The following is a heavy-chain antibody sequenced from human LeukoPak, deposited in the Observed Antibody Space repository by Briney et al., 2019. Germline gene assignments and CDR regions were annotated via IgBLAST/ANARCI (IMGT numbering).Heavy chain of an antibody. CDR3: AKSPYSGAARGAFDI. V-gene: IGHV3-23*01. CDR1: GFTFSTYA. CDR2: ISGSGGGT. Sequence: PGGSLRLSCAASGFTFSTYAMNWVRQAPGKGLEWVSVISGSGGGTYYADSVKGRFTTSRDDSKNMLFLQMNSLRAEDTALYYCAKSPYSGAARGAFDIWGQGTMVTVSS. J-gene: IGHJ3*02. D-gene: IGHD6-6*01.